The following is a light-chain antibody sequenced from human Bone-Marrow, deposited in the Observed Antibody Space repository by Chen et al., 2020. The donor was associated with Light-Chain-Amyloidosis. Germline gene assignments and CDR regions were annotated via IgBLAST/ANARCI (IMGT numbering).Light chain of an antibody. J-gene: IGLJ3*02. CDR3: QVWDRSSDRPV. CDR1: NIGSTS. Sequence: SYLLTQPSSVSVAPGQTTTMACGGNNIGSTSVHWYQQTPGHAPLLVVYDDSDRPSGIPERLFGSNSGNTATLTISRVEAGDEADYYCQVWDRSSDRPVFGGGTKLTVL. V-gene: IGLV3-21*02. CDR2: DDS.